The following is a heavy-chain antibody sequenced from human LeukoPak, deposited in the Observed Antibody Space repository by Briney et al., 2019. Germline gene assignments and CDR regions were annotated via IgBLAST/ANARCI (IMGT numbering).Heavy chain of an antibody. J-gene: IGHJ5*02. D-gene: IGHD3-10*01. CDR3: ARDHDNYYGPLYNWFDP. V-gene: IGHV1-18*01. CDR2: ISDYNSKT. CDR1: GYTFTSYG. Sequence: ASVKVSCNVSGYTFTSYGISWVRQAPGQGLEWMGWISDYNSKTNYAHKLQGRVTMTTDTSTSTAYMELRRLTYDDTGVYYCARDHDNYYGPLYNWFDPWGQGTLVTVSS.